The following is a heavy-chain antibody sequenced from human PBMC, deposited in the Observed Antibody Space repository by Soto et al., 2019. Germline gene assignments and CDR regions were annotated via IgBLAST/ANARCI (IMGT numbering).Heavy chain of an antibody. CDR2: IIPIPDIT. CDR1: GGTFSTYI. V-gene: IGHV1-69*08. D-gene: IGHD3-3*01. CDR3: ARDRITTRGDAFDL. J-gene: IGHJ3*01. Sequence: QVQLVQSGAEVRKPGSSVKVSCKAPGGTFSTYIISWVRQAPGQGLEWMGRIIPIPDITNYAQKFQARVTVTADRSTSTAYMELTSLKSEDTAVYCCARDRITTRGDAFDLWGQGTMVTVSS.